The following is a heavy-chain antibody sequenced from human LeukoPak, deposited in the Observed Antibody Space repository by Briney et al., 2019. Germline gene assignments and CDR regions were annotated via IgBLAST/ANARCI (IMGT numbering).Heavy chain of an antibody. J-gene: IGHJ5*02. Sequence: SETLSLTCTVSGGSISSYYWSWIRQPPGKGLEWIGYIYYSGITNYNPSLKSRVTMSVDTSNNQFSLKLSSVTAADTAVYYCARALEMGWFDPWGQGTLVTVSS. CDR3: ARALEMGWFDP. CDR1: GGSISSYY. D-gene: IGHD5-24*01. CDR2: IYYSGIT. V-gene: IGHV4-59*01.